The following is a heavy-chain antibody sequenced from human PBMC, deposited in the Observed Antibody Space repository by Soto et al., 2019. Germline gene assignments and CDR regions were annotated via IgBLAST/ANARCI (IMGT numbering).Heavy chain of an antibody. J-gene: IGHJ6*02. CDR2: IYPGDSDT. CDR1: GYSFTSYW. V-gene: IGHV5-51*01. D-gene: IGHD3-22*01. Sequence: GESLKISCKGSGYSFTSYWIGWVRQMPGKGLGWMGIIYPGDSDTRYSPSFQGQVTISADNSMSTAYVQWSSLKASDTAVYFCARFAADDSSGYPYYSFGLDVWGQGTTVTVSS. CDR3: ARFAADDSSGYPYYSFGLDV.